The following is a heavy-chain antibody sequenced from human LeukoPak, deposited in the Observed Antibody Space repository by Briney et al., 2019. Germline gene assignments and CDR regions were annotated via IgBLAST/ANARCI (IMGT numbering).Heavy chain of an antibody. Sequence: SETLSLTCAVYGGSFSGYYWSWIRQPPGKGLEWIGEINHSGSTNYNPSLKSRVTISVDTSKNQFSLKLSSVTAVDTAVYYCARGSIVVVPAARKVYNWFDPWGQGTLVTVSS. D-gene: IGHD2-2*01. V-gene: IGHV4-34*01. CDR3: ARGSIVVVPAARKVYNWFDP. J-gene: IGHJ5*02. CDR2: INHSGST. CDR1: GGSFSGYY.